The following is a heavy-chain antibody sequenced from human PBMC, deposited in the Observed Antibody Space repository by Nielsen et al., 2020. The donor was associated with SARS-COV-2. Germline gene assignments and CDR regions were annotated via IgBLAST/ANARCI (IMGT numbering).Heavy chain of an antibody. CDR1: GGSFSGYY. J-gene: IGHJ6*02. Sequence: SETLSLTCAVYGGSFSGYYWSWIRQPPGKGLEWIGEINHSGSTNYNPSLKSRVTISVDTSKNQFSLKLSSVTAADTAVYYCARDPTTYYDFWSGYYYGMDVWGQGTTVTVSS. V-gene: IGHV4-34*01. D-gene: IGHD3-3*01. CDR3: ARDPTTYYDFWSGYYYGMDV. CDR2: INHSGST.